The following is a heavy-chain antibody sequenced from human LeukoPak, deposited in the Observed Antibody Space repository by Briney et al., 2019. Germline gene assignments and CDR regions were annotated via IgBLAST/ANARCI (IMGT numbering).Heavy chain of an antibody. J-gene: IGHJ4*02. D-gene: IGHD4-23*01. CDR2: ISGSGGST. CDR1: GYTFNDYA. CDR3: AKGGMVGTSGLFDY. V-gene: IGHV3-23*01. Sequence: PGGSLRLSCAASGYTFNDYAGTWVRQAPGKGLEWVSGISGSGGSTYYADSVEGRFTISRDISKNTLYLQMNTLRAEDTAVYYCAKGGMVGTSGLFDYWGQGTLVTVSS.